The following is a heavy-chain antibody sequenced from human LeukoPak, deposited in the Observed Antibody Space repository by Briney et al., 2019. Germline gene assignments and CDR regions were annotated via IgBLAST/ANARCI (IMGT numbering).Heavy chain of an antibody. Sequence: GGSLRLSCAASAFTFSRYGMHWVRQAPGKGLEWVSSISSSSSYIYYADSVKGRFTISRDNARKSLYLQMNSLRAEDTAVYYCARATWDPNYYYYMDVWGKGTTVTISS. CDR2: ISSSSSYI. D-gene: IGHD1-26*01. CDR3: ARATWDPNYYYYMDV. J-gene: IGHJ6*03. CDR1: AFTFSRYG. V-gene: IGHV3-21*01.